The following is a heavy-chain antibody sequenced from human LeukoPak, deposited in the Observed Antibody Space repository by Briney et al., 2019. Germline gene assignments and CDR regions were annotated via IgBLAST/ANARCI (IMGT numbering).Heavy chain of an antibody. J-gene: IGHJ4*02. CDR3: AKAPVTTCSGAYCYPFDY. V-gene: IGHV3-23*01. D-gene: IGHD2-15*01. CDR1: GFNFDDFG. CDR2: ISVSGNT. Sequence: PGGSLRLSCAASGFNFDDFGMSWVRQAPGKGLEWVSAISVSGNTYHADSVKGRFTISRDSYKNTLYLQMNSLRAEDAAVYYCAKAPVTTCSGAYCYPFDYWGQGTLVTVSS.